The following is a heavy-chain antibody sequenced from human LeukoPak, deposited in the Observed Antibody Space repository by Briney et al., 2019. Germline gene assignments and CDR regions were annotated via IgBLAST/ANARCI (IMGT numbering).Heavy chain of an antibody. V-gene: IGHV5-51*01. CDR2: IYPGDSDT. J-gene: IGHJ4*02. CDR1: GYSFTTYW. CDR3: ARQFRDSSGYYSYYFDY. Sequence: GESLKISCKGSGYSFTTYWIGWVRQMPGRGLEWMGVIYPGDSDTRYSPSFQGQVTISADKSISTAYLQWSSLKASDTAMYYCARQFRDSSGYYSYYFDYWGQGTLVTVSS. D-gene: IGHD3-22*01.